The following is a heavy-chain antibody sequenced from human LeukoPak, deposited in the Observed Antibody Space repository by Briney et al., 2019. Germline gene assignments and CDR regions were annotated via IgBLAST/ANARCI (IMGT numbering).Heavy chain of an antibody. CDR3: ARTRDYGGNWGFDY. CDR1: GYTFTNYA. CDR2: INAGNGNT. Sequence: VASVKVSCKTSGYTFTNYAIHWVRQAPGQRLEWMVWINAGNGNTKYSQEFQDRVTITRDTSASTVYMELSSLRSEDLAVYYCARTRDYGGNWGFDYWGQGTLVTVSS. J-gene: IGHJ4*02. V-gene: IGHV1-3*03. D-gene: IGHD4-23*01.